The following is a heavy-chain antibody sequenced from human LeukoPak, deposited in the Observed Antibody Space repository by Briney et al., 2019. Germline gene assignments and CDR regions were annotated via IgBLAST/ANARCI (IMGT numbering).Heavy chain of an antibody. CDR1: GFTFHDYA. Sequence: PGGSLRLSCAASGFTFHDYAMHWVRQVPGKGLEWVSGITWNSGSVLYADSVRGPFTISRDNAKNSLYLQMNSLRPEDMAFYYCAKGLGVASLIVDALDMWGQGTMVTV. J-gene: IGHJ3*02. CDR2: ITWNSGSV. V-gene: IGHV3-9*03. CDR3: AKGLGVASLIVDALDM. D-gene: IGHD3/OR15-3a*01.